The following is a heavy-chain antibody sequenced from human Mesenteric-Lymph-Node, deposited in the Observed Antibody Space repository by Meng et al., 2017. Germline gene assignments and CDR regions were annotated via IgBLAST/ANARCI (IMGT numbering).Heavy chain of an antibody. Sequence: GESLKISCAASGFTFSSYAMHWVRQAPGKGLEWVAVISYDGSNKYYADSVKGRFTISRDNAKTSLYLQMNSLRAEDTGVYYCASRWFFYGSGNFFPEAFDIWGQGTMVTVSS. J-gene: IGHJ3*02. CDR3: ASRWFFYGSGNFFPEAFDI. V-gene: IGHV3-30*04. CDR2: ISYDGSNK. CDR1: GFTFSSYA. D-gene: IGHD3-10*01.